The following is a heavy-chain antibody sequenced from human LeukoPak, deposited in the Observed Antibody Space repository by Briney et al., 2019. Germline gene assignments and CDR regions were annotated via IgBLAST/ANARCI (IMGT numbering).Heavy chain of an antibody. CDR1: GYSFSNYW. J-gene: IGHJ4*02. V-gene: IGHV5-51*01. D-gene: IGHD1-26*01. CDR3: ARHYSGSERRFDY. CDR2: IYPGDSDT. Sequence: HGESLKISCKGSGYSFSNYWIGWVRQMHGRGLEWMGIIYPGDSDTRYSPSFQGQVTISADKSISTTYLQWSSLKASDTAMYYCARHYSGSERRFDYWGQGTLVTVSS.